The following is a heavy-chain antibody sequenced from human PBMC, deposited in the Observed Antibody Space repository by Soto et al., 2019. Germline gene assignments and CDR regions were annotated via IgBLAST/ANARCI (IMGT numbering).Heavy chain of an antibody. CDR3: ARLGVVVAARDYGMDV. Sequence: GESLKISCKGSGYSFTSYWIGWVRQMPGKGLEWMGIIYPGDSDTRYSPSFQGQVTISADKSISTAYLQWSSLKASDTVMYYCARLGVVVAARDYGMDVWGQGTTVTVSS. D-gene: IGHD2-15*01. J-gene: IGHJ6*02. CDR2: IYPGDSDT. V-gene: IGHV5-51*01. CDR1: GYSFTSYW.